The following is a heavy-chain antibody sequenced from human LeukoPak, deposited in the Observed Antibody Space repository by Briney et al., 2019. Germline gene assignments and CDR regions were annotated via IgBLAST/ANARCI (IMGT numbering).Heavy chain of an antibody. CDR2: INHSGST. J-gene: IGHJ4*02. CDR3: AREGYSSSWYIY. Sequence: SETLSLTCTVSGGSISSSSYYWSWIRQPPGKGLEWIGEINHSGSTNYNPSLKSRVTISVDTSKNQFSLKLSSVTAADTAVYYCAREGYSSSWYIYWGQGNLVTVSS. V-gene: IGHV4-39*07. D-gene: IGHD6-13*01. CDR1: GGSISSSSYY.